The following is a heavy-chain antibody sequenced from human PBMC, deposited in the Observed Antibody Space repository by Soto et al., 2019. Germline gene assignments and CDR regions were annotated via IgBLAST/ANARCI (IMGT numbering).Heavy chain of an antibody. J-gene: IGHJ6*02. CDR2: INSDGSST. V-gene: IGHV3-74*01. D-gene: IGHD5-18*01. CDR1: GVTFCSYW. Sequence: PGGSLRLSCAASGVTFCSYWVHWVRKAPGKGLVWVSRINSDGSSTSYADSVKGRFTISRDNAKNTLYLQMNSLRAEDTAVYYCARDDGYSYGYSWAYYYYYGMDVWGQGTTVTVSS. CDR3: ARDDGYSYGYSWAYYYYYGMDV.